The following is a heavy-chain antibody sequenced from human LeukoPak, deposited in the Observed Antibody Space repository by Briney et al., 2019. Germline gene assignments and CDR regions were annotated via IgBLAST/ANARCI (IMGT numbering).Heavy chain of an antibody. J-gene: IGHJ6*03. CDR1: GFTFSSYW. CDR2: INSDGSSR. Sequence: GGSLRLSCAASGFTFSSYWMHWVRQAPGKGLVWVSRINSDGSSRFYADSVKGRFTISRDNAKNSLYLQMNSLRAEDTAVYYCARVRYGDYSYYYYYMDVWGKGTTVTISS. CDR3: ARVRYGDYSYYYYYMDV. D-gene: IGHD4-17*01. V-gene: IGHV3-74*01.